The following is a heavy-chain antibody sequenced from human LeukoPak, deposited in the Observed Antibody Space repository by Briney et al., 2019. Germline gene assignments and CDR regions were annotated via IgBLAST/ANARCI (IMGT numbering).Heavy chain of an antibody. CDR3: ARVAAGYSVNYFDY. CDR2: ISGSGGST. Sequence: GGSLRLSRAASGFTFSSYAMSWVRQAPGKGLEWVSAISGSGGSTYYADSVKGRFTISRDNSKNTLYLQMNSLRDEDTAVYYCARVAAGYSVNYFDYWGQGTLVTVSS. D-gene: IGHD4-23*01. V-gene: IGHV3-23*01. J-gene: IGHJ4*02. CDR1: GFTFSSYA.